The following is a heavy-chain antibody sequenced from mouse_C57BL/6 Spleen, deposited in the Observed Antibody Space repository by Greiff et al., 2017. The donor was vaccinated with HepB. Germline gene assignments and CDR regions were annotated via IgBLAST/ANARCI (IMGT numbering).Heavy chain of an antibody. J-gene: IGHJ2*01. CDR3: AVDAKFFTTEPYFDD. D-gene: IGHD1-1*01. Sequence: QVQLQQPGAELVKPGASVKMSCKASGYTFTSYWITWVKQRPGQGLEWIGDIYPGSGSTNYNEKFKSKATLTVDTSSSTAYMQLSSLTSEDTAVYYCAVDAKFFTTEPYFDDWGQGTTLTVSS. CDR1: GYTFTSYW. V-gene: IGHV1-55*01. CDR2: IYPGSGST.